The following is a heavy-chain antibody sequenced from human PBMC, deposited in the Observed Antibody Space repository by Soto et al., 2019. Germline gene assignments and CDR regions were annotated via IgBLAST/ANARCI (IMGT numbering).Heavy chain of an antibody. CDR2: IKQDGSEK. D-gene: IGHD6-6*01. V-gene: IGHV3-7*01. Sequence: PVGSLRLSCAASGFTFENYWMTWFRQAPGEGLEWVANIKQDGSEKNYVGSVKGRFTIFRDNAKKSVYLQMNSLRAEDTAVYFCARVIAARLYYYGMDVWGQGTTVTVSS. CDR3: ARVIAARLYYYGMDV. CDR1: GFTFENYW. J-gene: IGHJ6*02.